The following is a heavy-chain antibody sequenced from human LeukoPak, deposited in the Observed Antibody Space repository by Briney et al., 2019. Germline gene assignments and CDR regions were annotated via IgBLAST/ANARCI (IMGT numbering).Heavy chain of an antibody. D-gene: IGHD2-2*01. CDR2: IYYSGST. V-gene: IGHV4-59*01. J-gene: IGHJ3*02. CDR1: GGSISSYY. CDR3: ARGGVVVVPAATYAFDI. Sequence: SETLSLTCTVSGGSISSYYWSWIRQPPGKGLEWIGYIYYSGSTNYNPSLKSRVTISVDTSKNQFSLKLSSVTAADTAVYYCARGGVVVVPAATYAFDIWGQGTMVTVSS.